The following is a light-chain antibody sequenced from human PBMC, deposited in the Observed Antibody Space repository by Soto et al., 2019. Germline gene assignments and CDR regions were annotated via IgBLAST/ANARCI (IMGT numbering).Light chain of an antibody. CDR3: QQRSNWRWLT. CDR1: QSVSSY. J-gene: IGKJ4*01. V-gene: IGKV3-11*01. Sequence: EIVLTQSPATLSLSPGERATLSCRASQSVSSYLAWYQQKAGQAPRLLIYDASNRATGIPARFSGSVSGTDFTLTISSLEPEDFAVYYCQQRSNWRWLTFGGGTKVEI. CDR2: DAS.